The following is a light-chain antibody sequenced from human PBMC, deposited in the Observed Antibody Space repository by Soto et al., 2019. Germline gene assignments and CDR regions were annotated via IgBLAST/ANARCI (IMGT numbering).Light chain of an antibody. CDR2: DVS. CDR3: SSYTSSSTLGV. CDR1: SSDVGGYNY. Sequence: QSALTQPASVSGSPGQSITMSCTGTSSDVGGYNYVYWYQQHPGKAPKLMIYDVSNRPSGVSNRFSGSKSGNTASLTISGLQAEDEADYYCSSYTSSSTLGVFGGGTKLTVL. V-gene: IGLV2-14*01. J-gene: IGLJ2*01.